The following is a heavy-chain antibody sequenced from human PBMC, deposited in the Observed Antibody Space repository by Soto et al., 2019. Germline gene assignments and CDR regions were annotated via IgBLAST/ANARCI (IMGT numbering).Heavy chain of an antibody. D-gene: IGHD2-2*01. CDR2: IKSKTDGGTT. J-gene: IGHJ6*02. CDR3: TTCSFPAAMHPTGYYYGMDV. Sequence: GGSLRLSCAASGFTFSNAWMSWVRQAPGKGLEWVGRIKSKTDGGTTDYAAPVKGRFTISRDDSKNTLYLQMNSLKTEDTAVYYCTTCSFPAAMHPTGYYYGMDVWGQGTTVTVSS. CDR1: GFTFSNAW. V-gene: IGHV3-15*01.